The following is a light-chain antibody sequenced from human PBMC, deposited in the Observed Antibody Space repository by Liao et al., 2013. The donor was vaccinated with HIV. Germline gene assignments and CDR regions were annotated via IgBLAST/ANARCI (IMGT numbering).Light chain of an antibody. J-gene: IGLJ1*01. Sequence: SYLLTQPPSVSVAPGQTAKITCVGDNIGSKNVQWYQQKPGQAPILVIYYDKDRPSGIPERFSGSNSGDTATLTISRVEAGDEADYCCQVWDSSSDYVFGAGTKVTV. V-gene: IGLV3-21*04. CDR2: YDK. CDR3: QVWDSSSDYV. CDR1: NIGSKN.